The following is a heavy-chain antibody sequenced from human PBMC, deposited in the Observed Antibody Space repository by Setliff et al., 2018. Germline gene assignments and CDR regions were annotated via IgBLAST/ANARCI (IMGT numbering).Heavy chain of an antibody. CDR1: GGSFSGYY. V-gene: IGHV4-34*01. CDR2: INHSGST. Sequence: PSETLSLTCAVYGGSFSGYYWSWIRQPPGKGLEWIGEINHSGSTNYNPSLKSRVTISVDTSKNQFSLKLTSMTAADTAVYYCAKGGGRYHSDSWGQGILVTVSS. D-gene: IGHD1-1*01. J-gene: IGHJ4*02. CDR3: AKGGGRYHSDS.